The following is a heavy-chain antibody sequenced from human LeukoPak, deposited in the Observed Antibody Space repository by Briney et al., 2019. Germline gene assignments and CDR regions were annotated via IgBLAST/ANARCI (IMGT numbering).Heavy chain of an antibody. CDR3: AKMSGYYSRSASKFDY. CDR2: ISGGGGSS. J-gene: IGHJ4*02. Sequence: GGSLRLSCAASGFTFSNAWMTCVRQAPGKGLEWVSGISGGGGSSDYADSVKGRFTISRDNSKNTLYLQVDSLRAEDTALYYCAKMSGYYSRSASKFDYWGQGTLVTVSS. D-gene: IGHD3-3*01. V-gene: IGHV3-23*01. CDR1: GFTFSNAW.